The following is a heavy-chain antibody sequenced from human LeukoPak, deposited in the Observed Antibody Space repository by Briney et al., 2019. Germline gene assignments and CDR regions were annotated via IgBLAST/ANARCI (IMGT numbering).Heavy chain of an antibody. CDR1: GGSISSYY. CDR3: ARDLLGYGGPFDY. J-gene: IGHJ4*02. D-gene: IGHD4-23*01. CDR2: IYYSGST. V-gene: IGHV4-59*01. Sequence: SETLSLTCTVSGGSISSYYWSWIRQPPGKRLEWIGYIYYSGSTNYNPSLKSRVTISVDTSKNQFSLKVSSVTAADTAVYYCARDLLGYGGPFDYWGQGTLVIVSS.